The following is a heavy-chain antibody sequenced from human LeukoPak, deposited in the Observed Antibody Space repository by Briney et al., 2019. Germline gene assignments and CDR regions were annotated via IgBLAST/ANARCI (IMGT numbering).Heavy chain of an antibody. V-gene: IGHV3-66*01. CDR3: ARATIVGATPFDY. CDR2: IYSGGST. J-gene: IGHJ4*02. D-gene: IGHD1-26*01. Sequence: PGGSLRLSCAASGFTFSSYAMSWVRQAPGKGLEWVSVIYSGGSTYYADSVKGRFTISRDNSKNTLYLQMNSLRAEDTAVYYCARATIVGATPFDYWGQGTLVTVSS. CDR1: GFTFSSYA.